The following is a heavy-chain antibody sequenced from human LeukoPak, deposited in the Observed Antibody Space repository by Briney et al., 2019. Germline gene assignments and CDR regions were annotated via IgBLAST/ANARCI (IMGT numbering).Heavy chain of an antibody. V-gene: IGHV4-59*01. Sequence: SETLSLTCTVSGGSISSYFWSWIRQPPGKALEWIGYIYNSGSTNYNPSLKSRVTISVDTSKNQFSLKLSSVTAADTAVYYCASTSSGYYHDAFDIWGRGTMVIVSS. J-gene: IGHJ3*02. CDR1: GGSISSYF. D-gene: IGHD3-22*01. CDR3: ASTSSGYYHDAFDI. CDR2: IYNSGST.